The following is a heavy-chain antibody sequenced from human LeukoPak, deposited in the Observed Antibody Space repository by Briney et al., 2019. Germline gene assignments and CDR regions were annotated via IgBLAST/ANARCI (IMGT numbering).Heavy chain of an antibody. D-gene: IGHD3-22*01. CDR1: GFTFSSYW. J-gene: IGHJ6*03. CDR3: ARGRDSSGYYSYYYYYMDV. CDR2: IKQDGSEK. Sequence: GGSLRLSCAASGFTFSSYWMSWVRQAPGKGLEWVANIKQDGSEKYYVDSVKGRFTISRDNAKNSLYLQMNSLRAEDTAVYYFARGRDSSGYYSYYYYYMDVWGKGTTVTVSS. V-gene: IGHV3-7*01.